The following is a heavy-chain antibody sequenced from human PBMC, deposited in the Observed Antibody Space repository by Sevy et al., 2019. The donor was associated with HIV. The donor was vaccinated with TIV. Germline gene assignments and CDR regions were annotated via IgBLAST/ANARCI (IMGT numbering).Heavy chain of an antibody. CDR2: ISYDGSNK. V-gene: IGHV3-30-3*01. CDR1: GFTFSSYA. D-gene: IGHD1-26*01. CDR3: ARQRESLARIGESGYYYYGMDV. Sequence: GGCLRLSCAASGFTFSSYAMHRVRQAPGKGLEWVAVISYDGSNKYYADSVKGRFTISRDNSKNTLYLQMNSLRAEDTAVYDCARQRESLARIGESGYYYYGMDVWGQGTTVTVSS. J-gene: IGHJ6*02.